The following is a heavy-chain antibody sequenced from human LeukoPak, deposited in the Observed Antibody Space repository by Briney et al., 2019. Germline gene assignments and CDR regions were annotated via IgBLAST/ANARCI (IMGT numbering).Heavy chain of an antibody. J-gene: IGHJ4*02. D-gene: IGHD6-13*01. V-gene: IGHV3-7*01. CDR1: GGSFSGYY. CDR2: IKQDGSEK. CDR3: ASEGGIAAAAFGY. Sequence: PSETLSLTCAVYGGSFSGYYWSWVRQAPGKGLEWVANIKQDGSEKYYVDSVKGRFTISRDNAKNSLYLQMNSLRAEDTAVYYCASEGGIAAAAFGYWGQGTLVTVSS.